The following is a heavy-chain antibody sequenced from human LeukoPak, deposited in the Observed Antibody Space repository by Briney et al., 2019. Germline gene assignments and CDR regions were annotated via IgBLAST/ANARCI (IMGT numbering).Heavy chain of an antibody. CDR1: GFTFSNAW. CDR2: ISSSSSTI. D-gene: IGHD2-15*01. CDR3: ARGGGTYSGDY. J-gene: IGHJ4*02. V-gene: IGHV3-48*01. Sequence: AGGSLRLSCAASGFTFSNAWMSWVRQAPGKGLEWVSYISSSSSTIYYADSVKGRFTISRDNAKNSLYLQISNLRVDNTAVYYCARGGGTYSGDYWGQGTLVTVSS.